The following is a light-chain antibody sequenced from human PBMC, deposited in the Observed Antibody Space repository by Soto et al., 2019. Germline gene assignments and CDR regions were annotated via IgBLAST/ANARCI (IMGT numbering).Light chain of an antibody. CDR2: TAS. J-gene: IGKJ2*01. Sequence: DIQMTQSPSTLSASVGDRVTITCRASQSISSWLAWFQQKPGKAPNLLIHTASNLESGVPTRFSGGGSGTEFTLTISSLQPDDFATYYCQHYNSCPMYTFGQGTKLEI. V-gene: IGKV1-5*03. CDR3: QHYNSCPMYT. CDR1: QSISSW.